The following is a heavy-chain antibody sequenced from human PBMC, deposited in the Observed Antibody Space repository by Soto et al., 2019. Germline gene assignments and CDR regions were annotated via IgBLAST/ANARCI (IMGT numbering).Heavy chain of an antibody. CDR2: ISWNSGSI. CDR3: ARKGRDSSGWYGTYYYGMDV. D-gene: IGHD6-19*01. J-gene: IGHJ6*02. CDR1: GFTFDDYA. Sequence: PGGSLRLSCAASGFTFDDYAMHWVRQAPGKGLEWVSGISWNSGSIGYADSVKGRFTISRDNAKNSLYLQMNSLRAEDTALYYCARKGRDSSGWYGTYYYGMDVWGQGTTVTVSS. V-gene: IGHV3-9*01.